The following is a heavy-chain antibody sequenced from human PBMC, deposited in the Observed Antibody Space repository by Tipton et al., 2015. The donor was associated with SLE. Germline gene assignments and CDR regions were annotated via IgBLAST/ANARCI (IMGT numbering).Heavy chain of an antibody. J-gene: IGHJ4*02. CDR1: GYSITSGYY. CDR3: ATSPLTL. V-gene: IGHV4-38-2*02. D-gene: IGHD2-2*01. CDR2: MSQTGIT. Sequence: TLSLTCTVSGYSITSGYYWGWIRQPPGKGLEWIGSMSQTGITYYNPTLMSRVTISVDMSKNQFSLKLTSVTAADTAVHYCATSPLTLWGQGTLVTVSS.